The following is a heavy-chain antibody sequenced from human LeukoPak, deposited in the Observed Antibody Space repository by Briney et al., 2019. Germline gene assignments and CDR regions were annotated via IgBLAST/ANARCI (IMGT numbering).Heavy chain of an antibody. D-gene: IGHD3-10*01. CDR3: ARFGGANDY. CDR1: GGSFSGYY. CDR2: INHSGST. V-gene: IGHV4-34*01. Sequence: SETLSLTCAVYGGSFSGYYWSWIRQPPGKGLEWIGEINHSGSTNYNPSLKSRVTISVDTSKNQFSLKLSSVTAADTAVYYCARFGGANDYWGQGTLVTVSS. J-gene: IGHJ4*02.